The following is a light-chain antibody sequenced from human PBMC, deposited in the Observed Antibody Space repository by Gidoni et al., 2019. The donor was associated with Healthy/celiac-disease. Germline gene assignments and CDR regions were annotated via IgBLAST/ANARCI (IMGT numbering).Light chain of an antibody. CDR2: GAS. Sequence: EIVMTQSPATRSVSPEERATLSCRASQSVSSNLAWYQQKPGQAPRLLIYGASTRATGIPARFSGSGSGTEFTLTISSLQSEDFAVYYCQQYNNWPPLTFGGGTKVEIK. V-gene: IGKV3-15*01. CDR3: QQYNNWPPLT. J-gene: IGKJ4*01. CDR1: QSVSSN.